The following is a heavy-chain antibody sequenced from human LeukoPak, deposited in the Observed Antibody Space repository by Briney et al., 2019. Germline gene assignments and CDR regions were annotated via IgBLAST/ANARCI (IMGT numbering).Heavy chain of an antibody. CDR1: GGSFSGYY. CDR2: INHSGST. CDR3: ARLGGYYDPPGY. J-gene: IGHJ4*02. Sequence: SETLSLTCAVYGGSFSGYYWSWIRQPPGKGLEWIGEINHSGSTNYNPSLKGRVTISVDTSKNQFSLKLSSVTVADTAVYYCARLGGYYDPPGYWGQGTLVTVSS. V-gene: IGHV4-34*01. D-gene: IGHD3-22*01.